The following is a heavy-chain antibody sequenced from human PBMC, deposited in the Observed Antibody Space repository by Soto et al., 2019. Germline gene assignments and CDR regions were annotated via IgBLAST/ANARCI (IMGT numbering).Heavy chain of an antibody. Sequence: QITLKESGPRLVRPAQTLTLTCAFSGFSLTTTHMGVAWIRQPPGKALEWLALIYWDDDKRYSPSLKNMLAISKDTSRNRVVLTITNMNPEDTGTYFCAHAGDYDLLSFDHWGPVTLVTVSS. CDR1: GFSLTTTHMG. J-gene: IGHJ4*02. D-gene: IGHD4-17*01. V-gene: IGHV2-5*02. CDR2: IYWDDDK. CDR3: AHAGDYDLLSFDH.